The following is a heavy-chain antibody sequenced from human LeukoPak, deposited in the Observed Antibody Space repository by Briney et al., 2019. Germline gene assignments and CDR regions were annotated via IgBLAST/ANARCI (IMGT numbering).Heavy chain of an antibody. CDR3: ARGGLTYYYYMDV. CDR1: GYTFTSYY. V-gene: IGHV1-46*01. D-gene: IGHD3-16*01. J-gene: IGHJ6*03. CDR2: INPSGGST. Sequence: ASVKVSCKASGYTFTSYYMHWVRQAPGQGLERMGIINPSGGSTSYARKFQGRVTMTRDMSTSTVYMELSSLRSEDTAVYYCARGGLTYYYYMDVWGKGTTVTVSS.